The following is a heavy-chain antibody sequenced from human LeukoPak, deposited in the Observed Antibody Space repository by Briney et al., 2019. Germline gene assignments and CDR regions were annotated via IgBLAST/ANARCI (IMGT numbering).Heavy chain of an antibody. CDR2: ISYDGSNK. V-gene: IGHV3-30*18. CDR3: AKDAPPYYYDSSGYYGDY. D-gene: IGHD3-22*01. J-gene: IGHJ4*02. CDR1: GFTFSSYG. Sequence: GSLRLSCAASGFTFSSYGMHWVRQAPGKGLEWVAVISYDGSNKYYADSVKGRFTISRDNSKNTLYLQMNSLRAEDTAVYYCAKDAPPYYYDSSGYYGDYWGQGTLVTVSS.